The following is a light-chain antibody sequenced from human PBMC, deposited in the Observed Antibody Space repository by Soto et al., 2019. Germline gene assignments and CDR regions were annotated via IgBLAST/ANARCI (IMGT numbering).Light chain of an antibody. CDR3: QQYNNWPPWT. V-gene: IGKV3-15*01. J-gene: IGKJ1*01. CDR1: QSVSSN. Sequence: EIVMTQSPATLSVSPGERATLSCRASQSVSSNLAWYQQKPGQAPRLLIYGASTRATGISARFSASGSGTEFTLTINSLQSEDFAVYYCQQYNNWPPWTFGQGTKVEIK. CDR2: GAS.